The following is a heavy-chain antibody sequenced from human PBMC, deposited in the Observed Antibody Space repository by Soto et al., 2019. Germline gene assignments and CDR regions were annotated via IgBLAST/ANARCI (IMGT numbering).Heavy chain of an antibody. D-gene: IGHD2-2*01. CDR3: ARGRPHTTSSCYLNY. Sequence: SETLSLTCAVYSGSLSDFYWNWIRQPPGKGLEWIGEISSSGNTNYNPSLKSRVTISIDTSKNQFSLKLSSVTAADTAVYYCARGRPHTTSSCYLNYWGAGTLVTVSS. V-gene: IGHV4-34*01. J-gene: IGHJ4*02. CDR1: SGSLSDFY. CDR2: ISSSGNT.